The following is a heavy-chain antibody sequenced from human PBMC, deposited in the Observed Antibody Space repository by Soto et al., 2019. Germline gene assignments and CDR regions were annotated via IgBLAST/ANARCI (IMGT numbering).Heavy chain of an antibody. CDR3: ARDSSGYYWFDP. D-gene: IGHD3-22*01. J-gene: IGHJ5*02. Sequence: LSLTCAVSGFSISSGYFWGWIRQPPGKGPEWLGSIYHSGTTYYNPSVKGRVTISVDTSKNQFSLKMSSVTAADTAVYYCARDSSGYYWFDPWGQGTLVTVSS. CDR1: GFSISSGYF. V-gene: IGHV4-38-2*02. CDR2: IYHSGTT.